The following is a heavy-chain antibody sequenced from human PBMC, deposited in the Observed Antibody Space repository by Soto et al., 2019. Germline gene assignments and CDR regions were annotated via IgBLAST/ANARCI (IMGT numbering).Heavy chain of an antibody. CDR2: IYYSGST. Sequence: PSETLSLTCTVSGGSISSGVYYWSWIRQHPGKGLEWIGYIYYSGSTYYNPSLKSRVTISVDTSKNQFSLKLSSVTAADTAVYYCARGSRLLSDYWGQGTLITVSS. CDR1: GGSISSGVYY. J-gene: IGHJ4*02. CDR3: ARGSRLLSDY. V-gene: IGHV4-31*03. D-gene: IGHD3-22*01.